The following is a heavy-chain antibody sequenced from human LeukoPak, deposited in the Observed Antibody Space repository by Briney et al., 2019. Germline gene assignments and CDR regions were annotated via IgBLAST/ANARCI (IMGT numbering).Heavy chain of an antibody. CDR1: GFTFTTYS. D-gene: IGHD2-8*01. J-gene: IGHJ4*02. Sequence: GGSLRLSCVASGFTFTTYSMNWVRLAPGKGLEWVSSISTTGDFIHYADSVKGRFIISRDNAKNSLYLQMNSLRAEDTAIYYCAGRDCNNGLCQFDYWGQGTLVTVSS. V-gene: IGHV3-21*01. CDR2: ISTTGDFI. CDR3: AGRDCNNGLCQFDY.